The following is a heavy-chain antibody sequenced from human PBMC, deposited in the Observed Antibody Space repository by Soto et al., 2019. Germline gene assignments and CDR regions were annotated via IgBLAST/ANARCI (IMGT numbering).Heavy chain of an antibody. CDR3: ARNGTLPGCSYGMDF. D-gene: IGHD1-1*01. CDR2: IIPIFDTA. Sequence: QVQLVQSGAELKKPGSSVKVSSKASGGTFSSYTINWVRQAPGQGREWMRGIIPIFDTANNAQKLQGRVTITADESTSTYYREVSSVRSADSAGYYCARNGTLPGCSYGMDFWGQGTMVTVSS. CDR1: GGTFSSYT. J-gene: IGHJ6*02. V-gene: IGHV1-69*01.